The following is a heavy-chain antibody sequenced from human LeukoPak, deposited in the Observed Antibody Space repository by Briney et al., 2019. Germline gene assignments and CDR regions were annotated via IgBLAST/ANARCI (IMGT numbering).Heavy chain of an antibody. Sequence: SVKVSCKASGGTFSSYAVSWVRQAPGQGLEWMGRIIPIFGTANYAQKFQGRVTITTDESTSTAYMELSSLRSEDTAVYYCARDYCSSTSCYPVDDYWGQGTLVTVSS. J-gene: IGHJ4*02. D-gene: IGHD2-2*01. CDR2: IIPIFGTA. CDR3: ARDYCSSTSCYPVDDY. CDR1: GGTFSSYA. V-gene: IGHV1-69*05.